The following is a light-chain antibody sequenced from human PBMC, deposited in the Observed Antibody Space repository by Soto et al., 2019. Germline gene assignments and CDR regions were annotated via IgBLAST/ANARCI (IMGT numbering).Light chain of an antibody. CDR2: GAS. CDR1: QSVSSSY. CDR3: QQYGSSPPFT. Sequence: EMVLTQSPGTLSLSPGERATLSCRASQSVSSSYLAWYQQRPGQAPRLLIYGASSRATGIPDRFSGSGSGTDLPLTISRLESEDFAVYYCQQYGSSPPFTFGPGTKVDIK. J-gene: IGKJ3*01. V-gene: IGKV3-20*01.